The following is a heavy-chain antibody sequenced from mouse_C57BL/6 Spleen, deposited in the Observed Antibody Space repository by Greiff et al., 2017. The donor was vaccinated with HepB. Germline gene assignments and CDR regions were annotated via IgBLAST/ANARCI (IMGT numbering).Heavy chain of an antibody. Sequence: EVHLVESGGGLVKPGGSLKLSCAASGFTFSDYGMHWVRQAPEKGLEWVAFISSGSSTIYYADTVKGRFTISRDNAKNTLFLQMTSLRSEDTAMYYCAKTGTLMDYWGQGTSVTVSS. V-gene: IGHV5-17*01. J-gene: IGHJ4*01. CDR2: ISSGSSTI. D-gene: IGHD4-1*01. CDR3: AKTGTLMDY. CDR1: GFTFSDYG.